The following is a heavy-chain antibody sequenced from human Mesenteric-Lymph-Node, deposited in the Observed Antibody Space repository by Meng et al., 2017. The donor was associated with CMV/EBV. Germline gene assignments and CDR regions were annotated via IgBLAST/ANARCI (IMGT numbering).Heavy chain of an antibody. CDR2: IKQDGSEK. CDR1: GFTFSSYW. Sequence: GESLKISCAASGFTFSSYWMSWVRQAPGKGLEWVANIKQDGSEKYYVDSVKGRFTISRDNAKKSLNLQMNSLRAEDTAVYYCARFCTSTDCYPYYYYGMDVWGQGTAVTVSS. V-gene: IGHV3-7*01. CDR3: ARFCTSTDCYPYYYYGMDV. J-gene: IGHJ6*02. D-gene: IGHD2-2*01.